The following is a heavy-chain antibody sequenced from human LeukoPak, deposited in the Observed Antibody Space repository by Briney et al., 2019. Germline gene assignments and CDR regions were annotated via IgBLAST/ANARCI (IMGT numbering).Heavy chain of an antibody. V-gene: IGHV3-21*01. J-gene: IGHJ4*02. CDR2: IGSSSSDI. CDR1: GFTFSSYN. D-gene: IGHD4-17*01. CDR3: ARWATMTSILDY. Sequence: GGSLRLSCTASGFTFSSYNMNWVRQAPGKGLEWVSSIGSSSSDIYYAESVKGRFTIFRDSAKNSVYLQMNSLRADDTAVYYCARWATMTSILDYWSQGTLVTVSS.